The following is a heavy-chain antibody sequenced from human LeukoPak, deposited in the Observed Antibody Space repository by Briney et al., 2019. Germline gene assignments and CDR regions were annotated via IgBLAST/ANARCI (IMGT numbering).Heavy chain of an antibody. D-gene: IGHD3-22*01. CDR3: AREYYDSSGQSAFDI. J-gene: IGHJ3*02. Sequence: GGSLRLSCAASGFTFSSYGMHWVRQAPGKGLEWVAVIWYDGSNKYYADSVKGRFTISRDNSKNTLYLQMNSLRAEDTAVYYCAREYYDSSGQSAFDIWGQGTMVTVSS. V-gene: IGHV3-33*01. CDR2: IWYDGSNK. CDR1: GFTFSSYG.